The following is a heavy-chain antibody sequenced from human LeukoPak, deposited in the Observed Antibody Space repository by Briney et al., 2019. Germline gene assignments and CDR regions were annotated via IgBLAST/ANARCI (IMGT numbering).Heavy chain of an antibody. CDR1: GFTFSSYE. Sequence: GGSLRLSCAASGFTFSSYEMNWVRQAPGKGLEWVSCISGGSTYYADSVKGRFTISRDNAKNSLYLQMNSLRAEDTAVYYCARDGGLGSDALDIWGQGTMVTVSS. J-gene: IGHJ3*02. D-gene: IGHD3/OR15-3a*01. V-gene: IGHV3-48*03. CDR3: ARDGGLGSDALDI. CDR2: ISGGST.